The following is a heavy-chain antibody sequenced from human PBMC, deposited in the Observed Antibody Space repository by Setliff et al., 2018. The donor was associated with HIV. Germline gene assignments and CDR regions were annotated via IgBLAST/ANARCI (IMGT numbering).Heavy chain of an antibody. J-gene: IGHJ6*02. CDR3: ARTYSSGWLDYYYGMDV. CDR2: IDWDDDK. V-gene: IGHV2-70*11. Sequence: SGPTLVNPTQTLTLTCTFSGFSLSTSGMCVSWIRQPPGKALEWLARIDWDDDKYYSTSLKTRLTISKDTSKNQVVLTMTNMDPVDTATYYCARTYSSGWLDYYYGMDVWGQGTTVTVS. CDR1: GFSLSTSGMC. D-gene: IGHD6-19*01.